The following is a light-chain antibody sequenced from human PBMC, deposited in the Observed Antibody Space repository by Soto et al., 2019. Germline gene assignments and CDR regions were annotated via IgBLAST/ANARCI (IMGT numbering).Light chain of an antibody. V-gene: IGKV1-33*01. CDR3: QQYENLPRT. Sequence: DIQMTQSPSSLAASLGDRVTVAXQASQDISRSLHWYKQQPGXAPNXXXYAXSYLDTGGPSRFSGSGSATDFTFTISSLQPEDNGTYYCQQYENLPRTFGPGTKVGI. CDR2: AXS. J-gene: IGKJ3*01. CDR1: QDISRS.